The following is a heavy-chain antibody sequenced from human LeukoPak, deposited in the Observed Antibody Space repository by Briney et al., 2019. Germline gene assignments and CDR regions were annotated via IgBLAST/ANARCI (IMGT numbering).Heavy chain of an antibody. CDR2: INHSGST. D-gene: IGHD2-15*01. CDR1: GGSFSGYY. J-gene: IGHJ4*02. CDR3: ARIGGSCCGFDY. V-gene: IGHV4-34*01. Sequence: SETLSLTCAVYGGSFSGYYWSWIRQPPGKGLEWIGEINHSGSTNYNPSLKSRVTISVDTSKNQFSLKLSSVTAADTAVYYCARIGGSCCGFDYWGRGTLVTVSS.